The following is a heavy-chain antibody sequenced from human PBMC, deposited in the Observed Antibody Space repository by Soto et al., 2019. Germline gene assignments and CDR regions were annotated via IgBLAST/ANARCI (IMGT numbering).Heavy chain of an antibody. V-gene: IGHV3-23*01. CDR2: ISGSGGST. D-gene: IGHD1-26*01. CDR1: GFTFSSYS. Sequence: GGSLRLSCAAPGFTFSSYSMSWVRQAPGKGLEWVSAISGSGGSTYYADSVKGRFTISRDNSKNTLYLQMNSLRAEDTAVYYCTQPRSNNWFDPWGQGTLVTVSS. CDR3: TQPRSNNWFDP. J-gene: IGHJ5*02.